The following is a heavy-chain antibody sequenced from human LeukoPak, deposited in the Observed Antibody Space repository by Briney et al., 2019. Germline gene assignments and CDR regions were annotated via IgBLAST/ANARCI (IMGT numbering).Heavy chain of an antibody. V-gene: IGHV1-2*04. CDR1: GYTFTGYY. Sequence: ASVKVSCKASGYTFTGYYMHWVRQAPGQGLEWMGWINPNSGGTNYAQKFQGWVTMTRDTSISTAYMELSRLRSDDTAVYYCARGGDIVVVTDAFDIWGQGTMVTVSS. CDR2: INPNSGGT. CDR3: ARGGDIVVVTDAFDI. J-gene: IGHJ3*02. D-gene: IGHD2-21*02.